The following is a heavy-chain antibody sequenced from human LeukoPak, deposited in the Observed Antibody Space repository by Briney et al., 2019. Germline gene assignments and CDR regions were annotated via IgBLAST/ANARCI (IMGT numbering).Heavy chain of an antibody. CDR2: IYPRDGST. Sequence: ASVKVSCKAFGYTFTSNYIHWVRQAPGQGLEWMGMIYPRDGSTSYAQKFQGRVTVTRDTSTSTVHMELSGLRSEDTAVYYCARDQEGFDYWGQGTLVTVSS. V-gene: IGHV1-46*01. CDR1: GYTFTSNY. CDR3: ARDQEGFDY. J-gene: IGHJ4*02.